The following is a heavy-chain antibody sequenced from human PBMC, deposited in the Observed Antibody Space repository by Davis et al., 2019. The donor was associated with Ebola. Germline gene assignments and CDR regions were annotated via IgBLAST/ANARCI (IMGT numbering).Heavy chain of an antibody. CDR3: AKDAQPSSGIAAVLDY. V-gene: IGHV3-23*01. CDR1: GFTFGTNA. D-gene: IGHD6-13*01. CDR2: ISGSGGST. J-gene: IGHJ4*02. Sequence: GGSLRLSCTSSGFTFGTNAMSWVRQSPGKGLEWVSAISGSGGSTYYADSVKGRFTISRDNSKNTLYLQMNSLRAEDTAVYYCAKDAQPSSGIAAVLDYWGQGTLVTVSS.